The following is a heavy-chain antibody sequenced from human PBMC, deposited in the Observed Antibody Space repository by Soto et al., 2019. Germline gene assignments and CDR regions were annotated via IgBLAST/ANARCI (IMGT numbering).Heavy chain of an antibody. V-gene: IGHV4-59*08. CDR3: ARLNSPDDDLLDY. D-gene: IGHD1-1*01. CDR2: IYYSGST. J-gene: IGHJ4*02. CDR1: GGSISSYY. Sequence: SETLSLTCTVSGGSISSYYWSWIRQPPGKGLEWIGYIYYSGSTNYNPSLKSRVTISVDTSKNQFSLKLSSVTAADTAVYYCARLNSPDDDLLDYWGQGTLVTVSS.